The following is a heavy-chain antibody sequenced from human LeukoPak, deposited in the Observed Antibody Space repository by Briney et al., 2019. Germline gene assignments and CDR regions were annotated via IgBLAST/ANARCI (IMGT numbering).Heavy chain of an antibody. V-gene: IGHV4-31*03. D-gene: IGHD4-17*01. CDR1: GGSISSGGYY. J-gene: IGHJ4*02. CDR2: IYYSGST. CDR3: ASPDYGDYGEYYFDY. Sequence: SETLSLTCTVSGGSISSGGYYWSWIRQHPGKGLEWIGYIYYSGSTYYNPSLKSRVTISVDTSKNQFSLKLSSVTAADTAVYYCASPDYGDYGEYYFDYWGQGTLVTVSS.